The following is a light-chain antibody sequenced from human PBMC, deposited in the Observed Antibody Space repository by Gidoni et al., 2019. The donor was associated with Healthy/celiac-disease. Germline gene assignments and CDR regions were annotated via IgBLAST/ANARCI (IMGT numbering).Light chain of an antibody. Sequence: DIKMTQSPSSMSASVGDRVTITGRASQSIRRYLNWYQQKPGKAPKLLIYAASSLQSGVPSRFSGSGSGTDFTRTTISLQPEEFATYYCQQSYSTPQTFGQGTKLEIK. CDR3: QQSYSTPQT. CDR2: AAS. CDR1: QSIRRY. V-gene: IGKV1-39*01. J-gene: IGKJ2*01.